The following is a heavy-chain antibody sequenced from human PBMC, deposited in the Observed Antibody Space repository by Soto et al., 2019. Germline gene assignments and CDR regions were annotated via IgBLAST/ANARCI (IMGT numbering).Heavy chain of an antibody. Sequence: AASVKVSCKASGYTFTGYYMHWVRQAPGQGLEWMGWINPNSGGTNYAQKFQGWVTMTRDTSISTAYMELSRLRSDDTAVYYCARMGGIKGSLWHLGPYYGMDVWGQGTTVTVSS. CDR2: INPNSGGT. J-gene: IGHJ6*02. V-gene: IGHV1-2*04. D-gene: IGHD3-10*01. CDR1: GYTFTGYY. CDR3: ARMGGIKGSLWHLGPYYGMDV.